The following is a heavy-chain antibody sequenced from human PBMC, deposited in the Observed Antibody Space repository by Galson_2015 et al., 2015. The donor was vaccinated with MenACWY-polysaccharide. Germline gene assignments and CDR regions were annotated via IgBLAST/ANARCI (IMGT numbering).Heavy chain of an antibody. J-gene: IGHJ4*02. CDR3: AKGYYGSGSYPLDY. V-gene: IGHV3-23*01. Sequence: SLRLSCAASGFTFSSYAMSWVRQAPGKGLEWVSAISGSGGSTYYADSVKGRFTISRDNSKNTLYLQMNSLRAEDTAVYYCAKGYYGSGSYPLDYWGQGTLVTVSS. D-gene: IGHD3-10*01. CDR2: ISGSGGST. CDR1: GFTFSSYA.